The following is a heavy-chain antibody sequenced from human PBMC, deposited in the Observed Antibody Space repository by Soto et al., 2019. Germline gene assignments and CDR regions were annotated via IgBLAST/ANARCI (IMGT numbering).Heavy chain of an antibody. V-gene: IGHV4-34*01. CDR2: INHSGST. CDR3: ARLHPRWYYYDSSGLDY. CDR1: GGSFSGYY. D-gene: IGHD3-22*01. J-gene: IGHJ4*02. Sequence: PSETLSLTCAVYGGSFSGYYWSWIRQPPGKGLEWIGEINHSGSTNYNPSLKSRVTISVDTSKNQFSLKLSSVTAADTAVYYCARLHPRWYYYDSSGLDYWGQGTLVTVSS.